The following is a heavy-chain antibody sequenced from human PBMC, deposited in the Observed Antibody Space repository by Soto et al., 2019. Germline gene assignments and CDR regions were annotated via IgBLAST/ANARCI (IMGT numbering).Heavy chain of an antibody. CDR1: GFTFSSYE. CDR2: ISSSGSTI. D-gene: IGHD3-22*01. Sequence: EVQLVESGGGLVQPGGSLRLSCAASGFTFSSYEMNWVRQAPGKGLEWVSYISSSGSTIYYADSVKGRFTISRDNAKNSLYLQMNSLRAEDTAVYYCARGDYYDGSGTIMRIFQHWGQGTLVTVSS. J-gene: IGHJ1*01. V-gene: IGHV3-48*03. CDR3: ARGDYYDGSGTIMRIFQH.